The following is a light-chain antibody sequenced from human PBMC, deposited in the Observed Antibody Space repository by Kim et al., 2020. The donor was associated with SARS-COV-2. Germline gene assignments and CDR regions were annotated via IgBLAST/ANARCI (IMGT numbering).Light chain of an antibody. V-gene: IGKV3-15*01. CDR3: QHYSKWPFT. CDR1: QSLNNK. J-gene: IGKJ3*01. CDR2: DAS. Sequence: VSPGERATLSCRASQSLNNKVAWYQQKPGQAPRLLIQDASTRATGIPARFSDSGSGTDFTLTISSLQSEDFAVYYCQHYSKWPFTFGPGTKVDIK.